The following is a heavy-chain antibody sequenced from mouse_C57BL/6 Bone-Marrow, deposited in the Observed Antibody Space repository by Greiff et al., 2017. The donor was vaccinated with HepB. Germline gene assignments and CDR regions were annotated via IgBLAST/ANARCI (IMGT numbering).Heavy chain of an antibody. D-gene: IGHD2-5*01. CDR3: AISYSNYRYYFDY. J-gene: IGHJ2*01. CDR1: GYTFTSYW. Sequence: QVQLKQPGAELVKPGASVKVSCKASGYTFTSYWMHWVKQRPGQGLEWIGRIHPSDSDTNYNQKFTGKATLTVDKSSSTAYMQLSSLTSEDSAVYYCAISYSNYRYYFDYWGQGTTLTVSS. CDR2: IHPSDSDT. V-gene: IGHV1-74*01.